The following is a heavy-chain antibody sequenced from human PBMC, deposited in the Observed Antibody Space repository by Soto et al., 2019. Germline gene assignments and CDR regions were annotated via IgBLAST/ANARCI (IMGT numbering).Heavy chain of an antibody. CDR1: GGTFSSYA. CDR2: IIPIFGTA. CDR3: ARDRAWLDPVGDAFDL. V-gene: IGHV1-69*12. Sequence: QVQLVQSGAEVKKPGSSVKVSCKASGGTFSSYAISWVRQAPGQGLEWMGGIIPIFGTANYAQKFQGRVTSTADECTSTAYMELRSWRSEDTAVDYCARDRAWLDPVGDAFDLWGQGTMVTASS. J-gene: IGHJ3*01. D-gene: IGHD6-19*01.